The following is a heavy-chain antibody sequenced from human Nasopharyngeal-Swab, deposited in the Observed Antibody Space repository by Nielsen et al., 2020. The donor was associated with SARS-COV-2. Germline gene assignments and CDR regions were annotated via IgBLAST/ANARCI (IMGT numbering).Heavy chain of an antibody. CDR2: INAGNGNT. CDR3: ARALLPTLRTLYYYYYGMDV. V-gene: IGHV1-3*01. D-gene: IGHD2-15*01. J-gene: IGHJ6*02. Sequence: WVRQAPGQRLEWMGWINAGNGNTKYSQKFQGRVTISRDTSASTAYMELSSLRSEDTAVYYCARALLPTLRTLYYYYYGMDVWGQGTTVTVSS.